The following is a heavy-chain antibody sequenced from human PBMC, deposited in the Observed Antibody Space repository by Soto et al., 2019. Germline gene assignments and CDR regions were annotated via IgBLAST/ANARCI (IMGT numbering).Heavy chain of an antibody. D-gene: IGHD1-26*01. J-gene: IGHJ4*02. Sequence: PGGSLRLSCAASGFTFSSYAMHWVRQAPGKGLEWVAVISYDGSNKYYADSVKGRFTISRDNSKNTLYLQMNSLRAEDTAVYYCARDGRPKVVGVSFDYWGQGTLVTVSS. CDR1: GFTFSSYA. V-gene: IGHV3-30-3*01. CDR3: ARDGRPKVVGVSFDY. CDR2: ISYDGSNK.